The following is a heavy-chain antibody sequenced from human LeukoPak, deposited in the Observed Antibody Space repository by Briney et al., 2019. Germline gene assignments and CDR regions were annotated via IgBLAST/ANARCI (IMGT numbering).Heavy chain of an antibody. CDR2: MTGGRGTT. D-gene: IGHD1-14*01. J-gene: IGHJ4*02. Sequence: SGGSLRLSCAASGFTVSSNYMSWVRQAPGKGLEWVSAMTGGRGTTLYTDSVKGRFTISRDNSKNTLYLQMNSLRVEDTAVYYCAKDRVPDGVWEIDYWGQGTLVIVSS. V-gene: IGHV3-23*01. CDR3: AKDRVPDGVWEIDY. CDR1: GFTVSSNY.